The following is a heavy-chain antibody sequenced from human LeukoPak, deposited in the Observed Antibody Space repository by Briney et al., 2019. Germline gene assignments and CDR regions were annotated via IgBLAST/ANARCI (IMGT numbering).Heavy chain of an antibody. CDR1: GYTFTGYY. V-gene: IGHV1-2*02. CDR3: ARGPGGYYFDGNWFDP. D-gene: IGHD3-22*01. Sequence: EASVKVSCKASGYTFTGYYMHWVRQAPGQGLEWMGWINPNRGGTNYAQKFKGRVTMNRDTSIRTAYMELSRLRSDDTAVYYCARGPGGYYFDGNWFDPWGQGTLVTVSS. J-gene: IGHJ5*02. CDR2: INPNRGGT.